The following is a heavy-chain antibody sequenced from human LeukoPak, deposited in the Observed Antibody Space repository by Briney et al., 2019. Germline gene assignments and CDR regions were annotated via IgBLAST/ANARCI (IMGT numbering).Heavy chain of an antibody. Sequence: SETLSLTCAVSGGSISSSNWWSWVRQPPGKGLEWIGEIYYSGNTNYNPSLKSRVTISVDTSKNQFSLKLSSVTAADTAVYYCARASSSIYYYYMDVWGKGTTVTVSS. CDR2: IYYSGNT. CDR3: ARASSSIYYYYMDV. D-gene: IGHD6-6*01. J-gene: IGHJ6*03. CDR1: GGSISSSNW. V-gene: IGHV4-4*02.